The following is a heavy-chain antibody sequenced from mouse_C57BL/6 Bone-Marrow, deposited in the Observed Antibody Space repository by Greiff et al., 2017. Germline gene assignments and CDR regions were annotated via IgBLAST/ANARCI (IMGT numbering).Heavy chain of an antibody. CDR3: ASPHYYGSSFFDY. CDR2: INPSTGGT. Sequence: VMLVESGPELVKPGASVKISCKASGYSFTGYYMHWVKQSSEKSLEWIGEINPSTGGTSYNQKFKGKATLTVDKSSSTAYMQLKSLTSEDSAVYYCASPHYYGSSFFDYWGQGTTLTVSS. J-gene: IGHJ2*01. CDR1: GYSFTGYY. V-gene: IGHV1-43*01. D-gene: IGHD1-1*01.